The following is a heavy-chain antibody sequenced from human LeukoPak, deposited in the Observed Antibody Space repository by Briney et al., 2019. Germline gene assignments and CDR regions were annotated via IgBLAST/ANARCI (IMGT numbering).Heavy chain of an antibody. Sequence: GGSLRLSCTGSGFALCINAMTWVRQAPGKGLEGVASICSCRVSTYHTHPVKGRFTFHRDNSRHTMYLQINILRAEDSAVYYCTKDPGERYSWDYDYWGQGTLVTVS. D-gene: IGHD5-12*01. CDR1: GFALCINA. J-gene: IGHJ4*02. CDR2: ICSCRVST. CDR3: TKDPGERYSWDYDY. V-gene: IGHV3-23*01.